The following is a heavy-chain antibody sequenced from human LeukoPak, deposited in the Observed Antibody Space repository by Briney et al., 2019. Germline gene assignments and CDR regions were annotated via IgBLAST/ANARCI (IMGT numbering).Heavy chain of an antibody. J-gene: IGHJ4*02. Sequence: GGSLRLSCAASGFTFSSYAMHWVRQTPGKGLEYVSGINSNGGSTQYANSVKGRFTISRDNSKDTLYLQMGSLRTDDMAVYFCARAPTVTAESAFGYWGQGTLVTVSP. CDR3: ARAPTVTAESAFGY. CDR1: GFTFSSYA. D-gene: IGHD4-17*01. CDR2: INSNGGST. V-gene: IGHV3-64*01.